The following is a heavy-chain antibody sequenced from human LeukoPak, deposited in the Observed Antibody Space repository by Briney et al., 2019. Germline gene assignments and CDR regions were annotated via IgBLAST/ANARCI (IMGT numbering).Heavy chain of an antibody. Sequence: SQTLSLTCTVSGGSVRSGNYYWSWIRQPAGKGLEWIGRVYTSGSADYNPSLKSRVTISLDTSKNQFSLTLTSVTAADTAVYYCARGSYGPGTRGQGTLVTVSS. CDR1: GGSVRSGNYY. CDR2: VYTSGSA. J-gene: IGHJ4*02. V-gene: IGHV4-61*02. CDR3: ARGSYGPGT. D-gene: IGHD3-10*01.